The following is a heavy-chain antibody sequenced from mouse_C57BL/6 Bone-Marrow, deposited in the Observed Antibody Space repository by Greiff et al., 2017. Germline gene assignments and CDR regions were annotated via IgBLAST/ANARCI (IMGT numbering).Heavy chain of an antibody. D-gene: IGHD4-1*01. CDR2: ISSGGSYT. V-gene: IGHV5-6*01. Sequence: EVQLVESGGDLVKPGGSLKLSCAASGFTFSSYGMSWVRQTPDKRLEWVATISSGGSYTYYPDSVKGRFTISRDNAKNTLYLQMSSLKSEDTAMYYCASRTGTWYFDVWGTGTTVTVSS. J-gene: IGHJ1*03. CDR1: GFTFSSYG. CDR3: ASRTGTWYFDV.